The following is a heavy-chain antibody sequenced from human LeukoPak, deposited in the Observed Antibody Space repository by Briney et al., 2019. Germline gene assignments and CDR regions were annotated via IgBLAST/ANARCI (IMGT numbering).Heavy chain of an antibody. J-gene: IGHJ4*02. CDR2: IYYSGST. CDR3: ARERGTTVVRWDY. Sequence: SETLSLTCTVSGGSISSSSYYWGWIRQPPGKGLEWIGSIYYSGSTYYNPSLKSRVTISLDTSKNQFSLRLSSVTAADTAVYYCARERGTTVVRWDYWGQGTQVTVSS. V-gene: IGHV4-39*07. CDR1: GGSISSSSYY. D-gene: IGHD4-23*01.